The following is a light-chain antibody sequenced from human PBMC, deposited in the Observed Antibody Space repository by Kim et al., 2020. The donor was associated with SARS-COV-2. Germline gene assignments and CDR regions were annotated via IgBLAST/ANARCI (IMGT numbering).Light chain of an antibody. J-gene: IGLJ3*02. CDR2: YDS. Sequence: APGKTARSTCGGNNIGSKSVHWYQQKPGQAPVLVIYYDSDRPSGIPERFSGSNSGNTATLTISRVEPGDEADYYCQVWDSSSDHPVFGGGTQLTVL. V-gene: IGLV3-21*04. CDR3: QVWDSSSDHPV. CDR1: NIGSKS.